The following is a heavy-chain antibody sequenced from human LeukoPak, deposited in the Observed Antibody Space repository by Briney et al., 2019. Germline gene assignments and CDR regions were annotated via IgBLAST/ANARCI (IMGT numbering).Heavy chain of an antibody. CDR1: GFTFSSYS. CDR3: AKDSVAVALWYLDL. CDR2: ISSSSSYI. V-gene: IGHV3-21*04. J-gene: IGHJ2*01. Sequence: GGSLRLSCAASGFTFSSYSMNWVRQAPGKGLEWVSSISSSSSYIYYADSVKGRFTISRDNAKNSLYLQMNSLRPEDTALYYCAKDSVAVALWYLDLWGRGTLVTVSS. D-gene: IGHD6-19*01.